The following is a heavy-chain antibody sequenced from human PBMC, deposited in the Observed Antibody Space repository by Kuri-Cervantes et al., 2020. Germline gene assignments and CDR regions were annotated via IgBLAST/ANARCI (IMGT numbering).Heavy chain of an antibody. CDR1: GFIFSNYA. J-gene: IGHJ4*02. Sequence: GGSLRLSCEASGFIFSNYAMTWVRQAPGKGLEWVSTISGIFGRKQFADSVQGRFTISRDNNRNILYLQMNGLRADDTAVYYCTKDAPGSFDRWGQGTLVTVSS. V-gene: IGHV3-23*01. CDR3: TKDAPGSFDR. CDR2: ISGIFGRK. D-gene: IGHD3-10*01.